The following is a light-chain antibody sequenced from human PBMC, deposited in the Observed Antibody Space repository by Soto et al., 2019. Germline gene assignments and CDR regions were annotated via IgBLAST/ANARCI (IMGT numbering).Light chain of an antibody. Sequence: DIVMTQSPDSLAVSLGERATINCKSSQSLLYSSNNKNYLAWFQQKPGQPPKLLIYWASTRESGVPDRFSGSGYGTDFPLTVSSLQAEDAAVYYCQQYFSTPWTFGQGTRVEIK. CDR1: QSLLYSSNNKNY. CDR2: WAS. V-gene: IGKV4-1*01. CDR3: QQYFSTPWT. J-gene: IGKJ1*01.